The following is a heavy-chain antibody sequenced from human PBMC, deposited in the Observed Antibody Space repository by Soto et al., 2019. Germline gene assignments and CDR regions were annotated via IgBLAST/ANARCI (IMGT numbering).Heavy chain of an antibody. CDR1: GFTFSNYA. CDR2: ISYDGGTK. CDR3: ARKFHYDSGTYLFALDY. J-gene: IGHJ4*02. V-gene: IGHV3-30-3*01. Sequence: QVQLVESGGGVVQPGRSLRLSCAASGFTFSNYAVHWVRQAPGKGLEWVAAISYDGGTKNYADSVKGRFTISRDNSRNTLYLQMNSLRVEDTAVYYSARKFHYDSGTYLFALDYWGQGTLVTVSS. D-gene: IGHD3-10*01.